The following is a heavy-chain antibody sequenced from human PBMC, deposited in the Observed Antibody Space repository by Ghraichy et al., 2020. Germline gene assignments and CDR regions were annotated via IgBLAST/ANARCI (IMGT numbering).Heavy chain of an antibody. CDR2: IWYDGSNK. Sequence: VTFIWYDGSNKYYADSVKGRFTVSRDNSKNTLYLQMNSLRAEDTAVYYCSRGSFASGYGRDVWGQGT. V-gene: IGHV3-33*01. CDR3: SRGSFASGYGRDV. J-gene: IGHJ6*02.